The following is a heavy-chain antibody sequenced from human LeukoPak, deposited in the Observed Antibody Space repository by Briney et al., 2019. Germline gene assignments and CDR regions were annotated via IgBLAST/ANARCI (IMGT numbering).Heavy chain of an antibody. CDR3: ARGRDCSSTSCYKALFDY. Sequence: PGGSLRLSCAPSGFTFDDYAMHWVRQAPGKGLEWVSLISGDGDRTFYADSVKGRFTISRDNAKNSLYLQMNSLRAEDTAVYYCARGRDCSSTSCYKALFDYWGQGTLVTVSS. D-gene: IGHD2-2*02. CDR1: GFTFDDYA. J-gene: IGHJ4*02. V-gene: IGHV3-43*02. CDR2: ISGDGDRT.